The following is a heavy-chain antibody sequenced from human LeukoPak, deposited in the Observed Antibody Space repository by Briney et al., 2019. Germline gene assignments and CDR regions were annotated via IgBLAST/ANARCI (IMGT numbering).Heavy chain of an antibody. CDR3: ARDWGVSARPGYMDV. CDR1: GGSIRSSSYY. J-gene: IGHJ6*03. D-gene: IGHD6-6*01. V-gene: IGHV4-39*07. Sequence: PSETLPLTCTVSGGSIRSSSYYWGWIRQPPGKGLEWIGCIYYTGSTYYNPSLKSRVTISVDTSKNQFSLRLSSVTAADTAVYYCARDWGVSARPGYMDVWGKGTTVTVSS. CDR2: IYYTGST.